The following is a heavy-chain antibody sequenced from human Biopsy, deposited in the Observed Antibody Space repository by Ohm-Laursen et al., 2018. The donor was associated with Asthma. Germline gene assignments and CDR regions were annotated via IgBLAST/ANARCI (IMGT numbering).Heavy chain of an antibody. V-gene: IGHV3-11*01. Sequence: SLRLSCAASGFSFSDYYMTCMRQAPGKGLEWVSSISSSGSTTYPAESVKGRFTISRDNAQKSLFLQMGSLRADDTAIYYCARVFESSEWGPFYHFGLDVWGQGTTVAVSS. J-gene: IGHJ6*02. CDR1: GFSFSDYY. D-gene: IGHD6-25*01. CDR3: ARVFESSEWGPFYHFGLDV. CDR2: ISSSGSTT.